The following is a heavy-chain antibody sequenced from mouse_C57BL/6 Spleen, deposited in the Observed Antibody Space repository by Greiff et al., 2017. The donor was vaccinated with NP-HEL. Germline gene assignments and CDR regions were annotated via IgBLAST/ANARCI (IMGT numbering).Heavy chain of an antibody. Sequence: EVQLQQSGPELVKPGASVKMSCKASGYTFTGYNMHWVKQSHGKSLEWIGYINPNNGGTSYNQKFKGKATLTVNKSSSTAYMELRSLTSEDSAVYYCARDYGSSYGDYWGQGTTLTVSS. V-gene: IGHV1-22*01. CDR3: ARDYGSSYGDY. CDR2: INPNNGGT. CDR1: GYTFTGYN. D-gene: IGHD1-1*01. J-gene: IGHJ2*01.